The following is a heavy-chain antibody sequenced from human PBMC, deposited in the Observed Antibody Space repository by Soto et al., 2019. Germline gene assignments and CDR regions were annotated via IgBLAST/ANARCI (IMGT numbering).Heavy chain of an antibody. CDR3: ARDPPGTRSHGY. CDR2: IYSGGST. Sequence: EVQLVESGGGLIQPGGSLRLSCAASGFTVSSNYMSWVRQAPGKGLEWVSVIYSGGSTYYADSVKGRFTISRDNSKNTRYLQMNSLRAEDTAVYYCARDPPGTRSHGYWGQGTLVTVSS. J-gene: IGHJ4*02. CDR1: GFTVSSNY. D-gene: IGHD1-1*01. V-gene: IGHV3-53*01.